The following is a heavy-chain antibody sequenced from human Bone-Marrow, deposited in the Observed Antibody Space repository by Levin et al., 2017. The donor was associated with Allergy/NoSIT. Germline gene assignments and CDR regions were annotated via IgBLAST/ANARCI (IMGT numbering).Heavy chain of an antibody. Sequence: PGESLKISCQGSGNTFSTEWIAWVRQLPGKGLEMMGVVYPRDSNTRYTPSFQGQVTFSADKSINTVYLQWSSLKASDTAIYYCARQTSGYDALDVWGQGTMVAVSS. V-gene: IGHV5-51*01. CDR2: VYPRDSNT. CDR3: ARQTSGYDALDV. J-gene: IGHJ3*01. CDR1: GNTFSTEW. D-gene: IGHD5-18*01.